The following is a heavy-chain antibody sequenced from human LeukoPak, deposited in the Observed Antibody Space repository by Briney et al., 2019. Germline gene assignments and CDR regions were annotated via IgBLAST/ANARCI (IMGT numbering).Heavy chain of an antibody. D-gene: IGHD4-11*01. Sequence: ASVKVSCKASGYTFTSYGINWVRQAPGQGLEWMGWISAYNGNTNYAQKLQGRVTMTTDTSTSTAYMELRSLRSDDTAVYYCARDTINYSYYYYYMDVWGKGTTVTVSS. CDR1: GYTFTSYG. V-gene: IGHV1-18*01. CDR2: ISAYNGNT. CDR3: ARDTINYSYYYYYMDV. J-gene: IGHJ6*03.